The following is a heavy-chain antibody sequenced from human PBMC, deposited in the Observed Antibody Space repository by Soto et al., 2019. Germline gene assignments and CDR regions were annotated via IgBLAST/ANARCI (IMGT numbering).Heavy chain of an antibody. CDR2: IYYSGST. D-gene: IGHD5-12*01. V-gene: IGHV4-59*01. CDR3: ARGFRKRRGYSGYDYYYYGMDV. Sequence: SETLSLTCTVSGGSISSYYWSWIRQPPGKGLEWIGYIYYSGSTNYNPSLKSRVTISVDTSKNQFSLKLSSVTAADTAVYYCARGFRKRRGYSGYDYYYYGMDVWGQGTTVTVSS. CDR1: GGSISSYY. J-gene: IGHJ6*02.